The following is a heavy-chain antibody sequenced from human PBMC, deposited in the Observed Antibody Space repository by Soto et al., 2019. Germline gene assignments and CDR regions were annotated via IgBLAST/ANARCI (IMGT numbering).Heavy chain of an antibody. CDR2: ISSSGGST. V-gene: IGHV3-23*01. Sequence: GGSLRLSCAASGFTFRSNDMTWVRQAPGKGLEWVSSISSSGGSTYYAESVKGRFTISRDNSKNTLSLQMNSLSAEDTAVYYCAKDRDTYFSYGLDVWGQGTTVTVSS. J-gene: IGHJ6*02. CDR1: GFTFRSND. D-gene: IGHD3-10*01. CDR3: AKDRDTYFSYGLDV.